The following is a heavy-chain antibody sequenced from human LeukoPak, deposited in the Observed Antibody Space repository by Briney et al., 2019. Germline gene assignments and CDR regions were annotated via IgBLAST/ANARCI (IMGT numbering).Heavy chain of an antibody. Sequence: GGSLRLSCAASGFTVSSNYMSWVRQAPGKGLEWVSAISGSGGSTYYADSVKGRFTISRDNSKNTLYLQMNSLRAEDTAVYYCANQNTARGFDPWGQGTLVTVSS. CDR3: ANQNTARGFDP. V-gene: IGHV3-23*01. CDR1: GFTVSSNY. CDR2: ISGSGGST. D-gene: IGHD5-18*01. J-gene: IGHJ5*02.